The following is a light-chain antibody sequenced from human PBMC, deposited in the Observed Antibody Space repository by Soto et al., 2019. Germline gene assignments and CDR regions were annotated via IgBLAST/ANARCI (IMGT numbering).Light chain of an antibody. CDR3: QHYQVGQPIA. J-gene: IGKJ5*01. Sequence: VLTLSPDTLSFSPGERATLSFSSSQSVGTRLAWYQHKTGQAPSLLMSGASSRATGIPDRFSGSGSETDFTLTISRLEPEDFALYYCQHYQVGQPIAFGRGTRLEI. CDR1: QSVGTR. V-gene: IGKV3-20*01. CDR2: GAS.